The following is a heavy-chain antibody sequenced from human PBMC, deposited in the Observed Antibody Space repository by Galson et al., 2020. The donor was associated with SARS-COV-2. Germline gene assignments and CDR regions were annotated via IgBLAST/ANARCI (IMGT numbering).Heavy chain of an antibody. CDR1: RFSFSSYT. CDR3: ARDGYYDSSGYYNEDAFDI. CDR2: ISSSSSYI. V-gene: IGHV3-21*06. J-gene: IGHJ3*02. D-gene: IGHD3-22*01. Sequence: GGSLRLSCAASRFSFSSYTMNWVRQAPGKGLEWVSSISSSSSYIYYVDSVKGRFTISRDNAKNTLYLQMNSLRAEDTAVYYCARDGYYDSSGYYNEDAFDIWGQGTMVTVSS.